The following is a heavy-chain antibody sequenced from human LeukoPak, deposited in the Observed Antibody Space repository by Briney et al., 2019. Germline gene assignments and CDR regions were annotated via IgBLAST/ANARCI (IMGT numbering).Heavy chain of an antibody. J-gene: IGHJ5*02. CDR1: GYTFTSYC. V-gene: IGHV1-18*01. CDR2: ISAYNGNT. D-gene: IGHD3-3*01. Sequence: ASVKVSCKASGYTFTSYCIIWVRQAPGQGLEWMGWISAYNGNTNYAQKLQGRVTMTTDTYTSTDYMELRSLRSDDTAVYYCAREQSITIFGVVIISNWFDPWGQGTLVTVSS. CDR3: AREQSITIFGVVIISNWFDP.